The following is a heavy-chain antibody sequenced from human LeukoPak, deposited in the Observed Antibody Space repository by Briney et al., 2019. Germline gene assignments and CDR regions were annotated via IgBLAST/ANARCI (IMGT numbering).Heavy chain of an antibody. CDR1: GYTFTSYG. CDR2: FDPEDGET. D-gene: IGHD3-10*01. J-gene: IGHJ4*02. V-gene: IGHV1-24*01. Sequence: GASVKVSCKASGYTFTSYGISWVRQAPGKGLEWMGGFDPEDGETIYAQKFQGRVTMTEDTSTDTAYMELSSLRSEDTAVYYCATVLERGVYFDYWGQGTLVTVSS. CDR3: ATVLERGVYFDY.